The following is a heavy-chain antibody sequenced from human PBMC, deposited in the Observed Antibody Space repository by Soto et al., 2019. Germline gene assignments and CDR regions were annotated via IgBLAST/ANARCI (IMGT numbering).Heavy chain of an antibody. V-gene: IGHV3-66*01. CDR2: IYSGGST. Sequence: GGSLRLSCAASGFTVSSNYMSWVRQAPGKGLEWVSVIYSGGSTYYADSVKGRFTISRDNSKNTLYLQMNSLRADDTAVYYCARDQGSSSSPGDYYYYGMDVWGQGTTVTVSS. D-gene: IGHD6-6*01. J-gene: IGHJ6*02. CDR3: ARDQGSSSSPGDYYYYGMDV. CDR1: GFTVSSNY.